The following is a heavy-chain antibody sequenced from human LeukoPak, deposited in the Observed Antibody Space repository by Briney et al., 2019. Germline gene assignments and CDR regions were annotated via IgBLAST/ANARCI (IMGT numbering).Heavy chain of an antibody. J-gene: IGHJ5*02. V-gene: IGHV3-21*01. CDR1: GFTFSSYS. Sequence: PGGSLRLSCAASGFTFSSYSMNWVRQAPGKGLEWVSSISSSSSYIYYADSVKGRFTISRDNAKNSLYLQMNSLRAEDTAVYYCARDCSSTSGCWVPWGEGTLVSVS. D-gene: IGHD2-2*01. CDR2: ISSSSSYI. CDR3: ARDCSSTSGCWVP.